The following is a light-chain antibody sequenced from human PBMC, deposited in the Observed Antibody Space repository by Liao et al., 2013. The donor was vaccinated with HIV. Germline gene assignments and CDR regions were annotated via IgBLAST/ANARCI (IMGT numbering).Light chain of an antibody. J-gene: IGLJ2*01. V-gene: IGLV3-21*01. CDR3: QVWDRGPAL. CDR2: QDS. Sequence: SYVLTQPPSVSVAPGKTARITCGGHNVGTKSVHWYQQKPGQAPVLVIYQDSKRPSGIPGRFSGSSSGNTGTLTISGTQPMDEGDYYCQVWDRGPALFGGGTKLTVL. CDR1: NVGTKS.